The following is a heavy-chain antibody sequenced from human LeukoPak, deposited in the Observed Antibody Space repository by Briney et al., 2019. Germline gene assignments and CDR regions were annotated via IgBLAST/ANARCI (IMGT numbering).Heavy chain of an antibody. CDR3: ARSTSTILMN. Sequence: SETLSLTCSVSRGSINDFYWSWLRQSPGKGLEWIGYIHYRGSTTYNPSRKGRVAISVHTSNNPFSLRLTSLPSADPAVYYFARSTSTILMNWGQGTLVTVSS. V-gene: IGHV4-59*01. J-gene: IGHJ4*02. CDR2: IHYRGST. CDR1: RGSINDFY. D-gene: IGHD2-2*01.